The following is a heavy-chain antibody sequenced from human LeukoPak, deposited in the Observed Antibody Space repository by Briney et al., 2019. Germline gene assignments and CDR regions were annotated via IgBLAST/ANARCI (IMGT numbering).Heavy chain of an antibody. Sequence: PGGSLRLSCAASGFTFSSYWMSWVRQAPGKGLEWVANIKQDGSEKYYVDSVKGRFTISRDNAKNSLYLQMNSLRAEDTAVYYCARHTVSPYPPPDYWGQGTQVTVSS. CDR3: ARHTVSPYPPPDY. J-gene: IGHJ4*02. V-gene: IGHV3-7*04. D-gene: IGHD4-17*01. CDR2: IKQDGSEK. CDR1: GFTFSSYW.